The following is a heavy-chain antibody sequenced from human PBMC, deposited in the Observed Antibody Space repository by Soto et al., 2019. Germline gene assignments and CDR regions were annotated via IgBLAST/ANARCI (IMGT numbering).Heavy chain of an antibody. J-gene: IGHJ6*02. V-gene: IGHV4-39*01. CDR1: GGSISSSSYY. CDR2: IYYSGST. CDR3: ARRLYYDSSGFEGGGMDV. Sequence: QLQLQESGPGLVKPSETLSLTCTVSGGSISSSSYYWGWIRQPPGKGLEWIGSIYYSGSTYYNPSLKSGVPISVDTSKNQFALKLSCVTAADTAVYYCARRLYYDSSGFEGGGMDVWGQGTTVTVSS. D-gene: IGHD3-22*01.